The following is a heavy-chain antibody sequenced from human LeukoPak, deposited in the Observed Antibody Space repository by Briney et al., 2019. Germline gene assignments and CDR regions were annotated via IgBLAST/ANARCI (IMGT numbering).Heavy chain of an antibody. Sequence: GGSLTLSCSTSGFNFGIYAMTWVRQAPVKGLEWVSTISASGGSIFYADAVKGRVTISRDKSRVFLHMNSLRADDTAVYYCAKDASYGDDGPFAYWGQGSLVTVSS. J-gene: IGHJ4*02. CDR1: GFNFGIYA. D-gene: IGHD4-17*01. V-gene: IGHV3-23*01. CDR3: AKDASYGDDGPFAY. CDR2: ISASGGSI.